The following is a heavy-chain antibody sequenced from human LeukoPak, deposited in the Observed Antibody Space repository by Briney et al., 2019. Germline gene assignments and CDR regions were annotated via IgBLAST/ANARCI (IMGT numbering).Heavy chain of an antibody. D-gene: IGHD3-10*01. CDR2: ISAYNGNT. J-gene: IGHJ4*02. V-gene: IGHV1-18*04. CDR1: GYTFTSYG. CDR3: ARALLWFGEYYFDY. Sequence: ASVKVSCKASGYTFTSYGISWVRQAPGQGLEWMGWISAYNGNTNYAQKLQGRVTMTTDTSTSTAYMELRSLRSDDTAVYYCARALLWFGEYYFDYWGQGALVTVSS.